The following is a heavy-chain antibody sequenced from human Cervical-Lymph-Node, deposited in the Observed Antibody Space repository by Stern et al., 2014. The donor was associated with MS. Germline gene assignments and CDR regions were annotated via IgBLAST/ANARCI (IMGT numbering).Heavy chain of an antibody. CDR3: ARGARYSDSSGYYFYFDY. J-gene: IGHJ4*02. CDR1: GGSINSGGYY. CDR2: IYYTGSA. Sequence: QVQLVESGPGLVKPSQTLPLTCTVSGGSINSGGYYWSWIRQYPGKGLEWIGHIYYTGSAYYDPSLKSRLSMSIDTSKNQFSLNLNSVTAADTAVYYCARGARYSDSSGYYFYFDYWGQGTLVTVSS. V-gene: IGHV4-31*03. D-gene: IGHD3-22*01.